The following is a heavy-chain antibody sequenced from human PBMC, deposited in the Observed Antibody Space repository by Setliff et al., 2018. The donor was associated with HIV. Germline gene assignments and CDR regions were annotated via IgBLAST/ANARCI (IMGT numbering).Heavy chain of an antibody. Sequence: ASVKVSCKASGYTFTSYYMHWVRQAPGQGLEWMGIINPSGGSTSYAQKFQGRVTMTRDTSTSTAYMELRSLRSDDTAVYYCARDPTTALHPPLNWFDPWGQGTLVTVSS. V-gene: IGHV1-46*01. CDR2: INPSGGST. D-gene: IGHD4-17*01. CDR3: ARDPTTALHPPLNWFDP. CDR1: GYTFTSYY. J-gene: IGHJ5*02.